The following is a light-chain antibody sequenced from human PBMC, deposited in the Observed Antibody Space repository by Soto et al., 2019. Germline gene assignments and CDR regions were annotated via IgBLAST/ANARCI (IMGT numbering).Light chain of an antibody. V-gene: IGLV2-23*01. J-gene: IGLJ1*01. Sequence: QSALTQPASVSGSPGQSITISCTGTSRDVGSYNLVSWYQQHPGKAPKLMIYEGSKRPSGVSNRFSGSKSGNTASLTISGLQAEDEADYYCCSYAGSSRVFGTGTKLTVL. CDR3: CSYAGSSRV. CDR1: SRDVGSYNL. CDR2: EGS.